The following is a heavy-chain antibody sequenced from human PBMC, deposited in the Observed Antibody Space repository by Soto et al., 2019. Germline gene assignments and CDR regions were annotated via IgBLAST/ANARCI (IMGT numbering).Heavy chain of an antibody. D-gene: IGHD6-19*01. CDR3: ARGTSAWRNALDI. J-gene: IGHJ3*02. V-gene: IGHV3-74*01. Sequence: GSLRLSCAASGFTFSNYWMHWVRQAPGEGLVWVSRISNDGSTTNYADSVKGRFAISRDSAKNTLFLQMNSLRAEDTAVYYCARGTSAWRNALDIWGQGTMVTVSS. CDR1: GFTFSNYW. CDR2: ISNDGSTT.